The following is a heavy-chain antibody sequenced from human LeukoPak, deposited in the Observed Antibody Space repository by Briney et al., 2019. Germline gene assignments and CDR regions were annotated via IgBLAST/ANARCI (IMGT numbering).Heavy chain of an antibody. Sequence: SETLSLTCTVSGGSISTYFWSWIRQPPGKGLEWIGYIYYSGSTNYNPSLKSRVTISLDTSKNQFSLKLSSVTAADTAVYYCARVHGAGYYYMDVWGKGTTVTVSS. CDR2: IYYSGST. CDR3: ARVHGAGYYYMDV. J-gene: IGHJ6*03. CDR1: GGSISTYF. D-gene: IGHD3-10*01. V-gene: IGHV4-59*08.